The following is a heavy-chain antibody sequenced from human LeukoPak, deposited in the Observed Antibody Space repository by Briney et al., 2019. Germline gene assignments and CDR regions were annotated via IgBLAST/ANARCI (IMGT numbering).Heavy chain of an antibody. Sequence: GGSLRLSCAASGFTFSSYGMHWVRQAPGKGLEWVAVISYDGSNKYYADSVKGRFTISRDNSKNTLYLQMDSLKTEDTAVFYCARRKWNYYDSSGYQHIDYWGQGTLVTVSS. CDR2: ISYDGSNK. CDR1: GFTFSSYG. CDR3: ARRKWNYYDSSGYQHIDY. D-gene: IGHD3-22*01. J-gene: IGHJ4*02. V-gene: IGHV3-30*03.